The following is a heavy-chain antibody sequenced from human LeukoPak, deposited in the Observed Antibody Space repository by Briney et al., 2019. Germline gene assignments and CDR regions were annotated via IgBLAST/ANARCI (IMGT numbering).Heavy chain of an antibody. CDR2: INPNCGGT. CDR1: GYTFTGYY. V-gene: IGHV1-2*06. J-gene: IGHJ4*02. D-gene: IGHD2-21*01. Sequence: ASVKVSCKASGYTFTGYYMHWVPQAPGQGLEWMGRINPNCGGTNYAQKFQGRVTMTRDTSISTAYMELSRLRSDDTAVYYCARVVVMLRSNRDYWGQGTLVTVSS. CDR3: ARVVVMLRSNRDY.